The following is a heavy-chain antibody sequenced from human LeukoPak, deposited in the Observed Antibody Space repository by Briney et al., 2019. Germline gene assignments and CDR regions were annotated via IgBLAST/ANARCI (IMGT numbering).Heavy chain of an antibody. J-gene: IGHJ3*02. D-gene: IGHD6-13*01. Sequence: GRSLRLSCAASGFTFDDYAMHWVRQAPGKGLEWVSGISWNSGSIGYADSVKGRFTISRDNAKNSLYLQMSSLRAEDTALYYCAKDMGYSSSPPAFDIWGQGTMVTVSS. V-gene: IGHV3-9*01. CDR2: ISWNSGSI. CDR3: AKDMGYSSSPPAFDI. CDR1: GFTFDDYA.